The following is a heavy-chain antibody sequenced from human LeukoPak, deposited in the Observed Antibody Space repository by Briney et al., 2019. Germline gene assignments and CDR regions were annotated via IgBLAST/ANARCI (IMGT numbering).Heavy chain of an antibody. CDR2: IYPGDSDT. J-gene: IGHJ4*02. D-gene: IGHD3-10*01. Sequence: GESLKISCKGSGYSFTSYWVGWVRQMPGKGLEWMGIIYPGDSDTRYSPSFQGQVTISADKSISTAYLQWSSLKASDTAMYYCASLYGSGSYKTRYYFDYWGQGTLVTVSS. CDR3: ASLYGSGSYKTRYYFDY. V-gene: IGHV5-51*01. CDR1: GYSFTSYW.